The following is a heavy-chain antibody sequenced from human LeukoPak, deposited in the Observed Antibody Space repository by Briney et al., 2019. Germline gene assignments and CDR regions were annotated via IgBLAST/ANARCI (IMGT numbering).Heavy chain of an antibody. CDR3: AKDSHGNYAEYFQH. CDR2: ISGSGGST. D-gene: IGHD4-17*01. Sequence: GGSLRLSCAASGFTFSDYYMSWVRQAPGKGLEWVSAISGSGGSTYYADSVKGRFTISRDNSKNTLYVQMNSLRAEDTAVYYCAKDSHGNYAEYFQHWGQGTLVTVSS. V-gene: IGHV3-23*01. CDR1: GFTFSDYY. J-gene: IGHJ1*01.